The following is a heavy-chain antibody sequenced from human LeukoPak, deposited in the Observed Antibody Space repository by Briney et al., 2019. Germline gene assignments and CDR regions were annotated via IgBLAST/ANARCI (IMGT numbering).Heavy chain of an antibody. J-gene: IGHJ4*02. Sequence: GGSLRLSCAASGFTFSSYSMNWVRQAPGKGLERVSYISSSSSTIYYADSVKGRFTISRDNAKNSLYLQMNRLRAEDTAVYHCARVYGSGSSPGYYFDYWGQGTLVTVPS. CDR3: ARVYGSGSSPGYYFDY. V-gene: IGHV3-48*04. D-gene: IGHD3-10*01. CDR2: ISSSSSTI. CDR1: GFTFSSYS.